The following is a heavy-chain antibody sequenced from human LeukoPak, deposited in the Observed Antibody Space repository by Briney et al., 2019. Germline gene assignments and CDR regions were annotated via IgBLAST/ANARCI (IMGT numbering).Heavy chain of an antibody. CDR1: GGSFSGYY. D-gene: IGHD3-10*01. Sequence: SETLSLTCAVYGGSFSGYYWSWIRQPPGKGLEWIGEINHSGSTNYNPSLKSRVTISVDTSKNQFSLKLSSVTAADTAVYYCARHRKNMVRGVIPTLGYWGQGTLVTVSS. J-gene: IGHJ4*02. V-gene: IGHV4-34*01. CDR2: INHSGST. CDR3: ARHRKNMVRGVIPTLGY.